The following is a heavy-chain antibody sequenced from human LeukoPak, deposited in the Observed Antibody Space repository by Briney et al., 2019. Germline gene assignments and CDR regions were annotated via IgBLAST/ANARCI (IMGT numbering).Heavy chain of an antibody. CDR2: IYTSGST. CDR3: ARDRYGSGSYYKSWFDP. J-gene: IGHJ5*02. D-gene: IGHD3-10*01. Sequence: SETLSLTCTVSGGSISSYYWSWIRQPAGKGLEWIGRIYTSGSTNYNPSLKSRVTMSVDTSKNQFSLKLSSVTAADTAVYYCARDRYGSGSYYKSWFDPWGRGTLVTVSS. V-gene: IGHV4-4*07. CDR1: GGSISSYY.